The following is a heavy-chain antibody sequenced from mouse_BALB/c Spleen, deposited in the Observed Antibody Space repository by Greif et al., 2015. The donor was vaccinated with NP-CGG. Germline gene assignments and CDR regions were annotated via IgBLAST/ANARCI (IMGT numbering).Heavy chain of an antibody. V-gene: IGHV5-9-4*01. CDR2: ISSGGSYT. D-gene: IGHD2-3*01. J-gene: IGHJ1*01. CDR3: AREWLLRDWYFDV. Sequence: EVQLVESGGGLVKPGGSLKLSCAASGFTFSSYAMSWVRQSPEKRLEWVAEISSGGSYTYYPDTVTGRFTISRDNAKNTLFLEMSSLRSEDTAMYYCAREWLLRDWYFDVWGAGTAVTVSS. CDR1: GFTFSSYA.